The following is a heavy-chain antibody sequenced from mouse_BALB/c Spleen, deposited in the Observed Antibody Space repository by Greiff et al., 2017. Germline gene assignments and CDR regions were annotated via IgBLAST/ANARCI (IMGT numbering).Heavy chain of an antibody. CDR2: IRLKSNNYAT. CDR1: GFTFSNYW. J-gene: IGHJ1*01. V-gene: IGHV6-6*02. D-gene: IGHD2-3*01. CDR3: TRGGYYAWYFDV. Sequence: EVKVEESGGGLVQPGGSMKLSCVASGFTFSNYWMNWVRQSPEKGLEWVAEIRLKSNNYATHYAESVKGRFTISRDDSKSSVYLQMNNLRAEDTGIYYCTRGGYYAWYFDVWGAGTTVTVTS.